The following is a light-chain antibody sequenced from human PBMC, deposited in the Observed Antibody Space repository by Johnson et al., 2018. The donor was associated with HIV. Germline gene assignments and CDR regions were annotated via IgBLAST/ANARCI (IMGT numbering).Light chain of an antibody. V-gene: IGLV1-51*02. CDR1: SYNIGSHY. Sequence: QSVLTQPPSVSAAPGQKVTISCSGSSYNIGSHYVSWYQQLPGTAPKLLIYENNKRPSGIPDRFSGSKSGTSATLGITGLQTGDEADYYCGTWDTSLSVHQYVCGTGTKVTGL. J-gene: IGLJ1*01. CDR2: ENN. CDR3: GTWDTSLSVHQYV.